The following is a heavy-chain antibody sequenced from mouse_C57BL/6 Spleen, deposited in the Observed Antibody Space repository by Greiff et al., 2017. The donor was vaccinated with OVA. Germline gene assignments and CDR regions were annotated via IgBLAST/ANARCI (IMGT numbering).Heavy chain of an antibody. Sequence: QVQLQQSGAELVRPGASVTLSCTASGYTFTDYEMHWVKQTPVHGLEWIGAIDPETGGTAYNQKVKGKATLTVDKSSSTAYMELRSLTSEDSAVYYCTRGRPSWSYFDYWGQGTTLTVSS. CDR1: GYTFTDYE. CDR3: TRGRPSWSYFDY. J-gene: IGHJ2*01. D-gene: IGHD1-1*01. V-gene: IGHV1-15*01. CDR2: IDPETGGT.